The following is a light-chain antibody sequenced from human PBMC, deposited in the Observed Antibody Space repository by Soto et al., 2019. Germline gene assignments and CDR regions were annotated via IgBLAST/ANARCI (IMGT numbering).Light chain of an antibody. CDR3: QQNYSTRWT. CDR2: AAS. CDR1: QSISNF. V-gene: IGKV1-39*01. J-gene: IGKJ1*01. Sequence: DIQMTQSPSSLSASVGDRVTITCRASQSISNFLNWYAHKPGKAPKLLIYAASSLESGVPSRFSCSGSWTDFTLTISTLQPADFATYYCQQNYSTRWTFGQGTKVDI.